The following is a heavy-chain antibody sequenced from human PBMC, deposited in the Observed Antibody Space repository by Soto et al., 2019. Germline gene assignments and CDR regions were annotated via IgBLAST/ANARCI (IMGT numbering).Heavy chain of an antibody. J-gene: IGHJ6*02. D-gene: IGHD3-3*01. V-gene: IGHV4-31*03. CDR2: IYYSGST. Sequence: QVQLQESGPGLVKPSQTLSLTCTVSGGSISSGGYYWTWIRQHPGKGLEWIGYIYYSGSTYYNPSLKSRITISVDTSKNQFYLKLSSVTAADTAVYYCARGQRKEWFEAKYGMDVWGQGTTVTVSS. CDR1: GGSISSGGYY. CDR3: ARGQRKEWFEAKYGMDV.